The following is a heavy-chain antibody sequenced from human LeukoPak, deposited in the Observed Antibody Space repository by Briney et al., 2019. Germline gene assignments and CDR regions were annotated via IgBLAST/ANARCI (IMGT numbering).Heavy chain of an antibody. D-gene: IGHD1-26*01. J-gene: IGHJ4*02. CDR1: GFRFSGYG. CDR3: TRASGSYSNFDY. Sequence: PGGSLRLSCAASGFRFSGYGMHWVRQAPGKGLEWVAVISFDGNTQYLADSVRGRFTISRDNSKTTLDLQMNSLRTEDTAIYYCTRASGSYSNFDYWGQGTQVTVSS. CDR2: ISFDGNTQ. V-gene: IGHV3-30*19.